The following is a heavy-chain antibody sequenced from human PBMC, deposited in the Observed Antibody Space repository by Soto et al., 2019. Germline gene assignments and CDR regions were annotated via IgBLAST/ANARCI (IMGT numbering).Heavy chain of an antibody. CDR3: ARGVPIFMDY. V-gene: IGHV1-3*05. CDR1: GYTFTSYA. CDR2: INAGNGNT. Sequence: QVQLVQSGAEEKKPGASVKVSCRASGYTFTSYAIHWVRQAPGQRLEWMGWINAGNGNTKYSQKFQGRVTITRDTTASTAYMELSSLRSEDTAVYYCARGVPIFMDYWGQGTLVTVSS. D-gene: IGHD3-10*01. J-gene: IGHJ4*02.